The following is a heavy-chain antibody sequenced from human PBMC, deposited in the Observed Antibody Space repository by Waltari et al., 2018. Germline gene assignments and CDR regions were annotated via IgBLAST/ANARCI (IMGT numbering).Heavy chain of an antibody. Sequence: EVQLVQSGAEVKKPGESLKISCRGSGYRFTSYWIGWVRQMPGKGLEWMGTIDFGDSETSDSPSFQGQVTISADKSISTAYLQWSRPKTSDTATYYCAIQPPQGQLGSYFYSGMDVWGQGTTVTVSS. CDR2: IDFGDSET. CDR3: AIQPPQGQLGSYFYSGMDV. CDR1: GYRFTSYW. J-gene: IGHJ6*02. V-gene: IGHV5-51*01. D-gene: IGHD3-16*01.